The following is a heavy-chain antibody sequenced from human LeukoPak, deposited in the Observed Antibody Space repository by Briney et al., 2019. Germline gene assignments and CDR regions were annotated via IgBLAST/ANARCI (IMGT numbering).Heavy chain of an antibody. V-gene: IGHV1-69*13. Sequence: GASVKVSCKASGGTFGIYAISWVRQAPGQGLEWMGGIIPIFGTANYAQKFQGRVTITADESTSTAYMELSSLRSEDTAVYYCARGDYYDSSGYYSYWGQGTLVTVSS. D-gene: IGHD3-22*01. CDR3: ARGDYYDSSGYYSY. CDR1: GGTFGIYA. CDR2: IIPIFGTA. J-gene: IGHJ4*02.